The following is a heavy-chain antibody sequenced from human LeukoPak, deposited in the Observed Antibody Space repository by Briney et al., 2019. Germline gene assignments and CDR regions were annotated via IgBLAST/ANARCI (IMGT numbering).Heavy chain of an antibody. J-gene: IGHJ4*02. CDR2: ISGSGTTI. CDR1: GFTFSRYE. V-gene: IGHV3-48*03. CDR3: AKGHPKITIFGVYDY. D-gene: IGHD3-3*01. Sequence: GGSLRLSCAASGFTFSRYEMNWVRQAPGKGLEWVSYISGSGTTIYYADSVKGRFTMSRDNAKNSVYLQMGSLRAEDTAVYFCAKGHPKITIFGVYDYWGQGTLVTVSS.